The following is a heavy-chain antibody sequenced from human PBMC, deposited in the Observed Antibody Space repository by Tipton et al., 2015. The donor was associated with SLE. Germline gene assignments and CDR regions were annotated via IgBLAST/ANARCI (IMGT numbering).Heavy chain of an antibody. V-gene: IGHV4-4*07. J-gene: IGHJ4*02. CDR2: IYTSGIV. CDR1: GGSINSNS. CDR3: ARDSPGDRALDN. D-gene: IGHD7-27*01. Sequence: GLVKPSETLSLICIVSGGSINSNSWSWSWIRQPAGTGLQWIGRIYTSGIVNYNPSLDSRATMSTDMSKNQVSLKLTSVTAADTAVYYCARDSPGDRALDNWGQGTLVTVSS.